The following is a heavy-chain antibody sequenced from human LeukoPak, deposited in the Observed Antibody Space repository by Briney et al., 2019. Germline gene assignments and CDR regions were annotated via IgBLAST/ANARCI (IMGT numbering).Heavy chain of an antibody. V-gene: IGHV4-39*01. CDR1: GGSISTSNYY. CDR3: ARRSLTGRVNYYDSSGYYRPFDY. Sequence: PETLSLTCTVSGGSISTSNYYWGWIRQPPGKGLEWIGNIFYSGSTYYSPSLKSRVTISVDTSKNQFSLKLSSVTAADTAVYYCARRSLTGRVNYYDSSGYYRPFDYWGQGTLVTVSS. CDR2: IFYSGST. D-gene: IGHD3-22*01. J-gene: IGHJ4*02.